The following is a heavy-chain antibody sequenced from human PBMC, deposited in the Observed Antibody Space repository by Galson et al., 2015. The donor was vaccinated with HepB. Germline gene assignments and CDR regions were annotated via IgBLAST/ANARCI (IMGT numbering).Heavy chain of an antibody. Sequence: SVKVSCKASGYTFTVHAMNWARQAPGQGLEWMGWINTNTGNPTYAQGFTGRFVFSLDTSVSTAYLQISSLKAEDTAVYYCARVAYSSSWYQGWYFDLWGRGTLVTVSS. CDR1: GYTFTVHA. J-gene: IGHJ2*01. D-gene: IGHD6-13*01. V-gene: IGHV7-4-1*02. CDR2: INTNTGNP. CDR3: ARVAYSSSWYQGWYFDL.